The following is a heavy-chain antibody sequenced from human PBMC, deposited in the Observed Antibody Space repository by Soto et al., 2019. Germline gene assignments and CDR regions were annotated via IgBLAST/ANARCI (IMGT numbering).Heavy chain of an antibody. V-gene: IGHV4-4*02. CDR1: GDSVNTHDC. Sequence: SETLSLTCAVSGDSVNTHDCWAWVRQPPGKRPEWIGEISHNDLSNYHPFLKTRLSFSISRDRSSLQFSLTLRSVTATDTAVYFCARRPSSGAIADWGQGKMVTVSS. D-gene: IGHD2-21*01. CDR2: ISHNDLS. CDR3: ARRPSSGAIAD. J-gene: IGHJ4*02.